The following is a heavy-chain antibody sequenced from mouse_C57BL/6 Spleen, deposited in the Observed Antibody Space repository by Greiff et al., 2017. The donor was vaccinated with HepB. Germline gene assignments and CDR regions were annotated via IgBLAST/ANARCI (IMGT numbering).Heavy chain of an antibody. J-gene: IGHJ4*01. CDR1: GYAFTNYL. CDR3: ARYDDRGY. CDR2: INPGSGGT. D-gene: IGHD2-3*01. Sequence: VQRVESGAELVRPGTSVKVSCKASGYAFTNYLIEWVKQRPGQGLEWIGVINPGSGGTNYNEKFKGKATLTADKSSSTAYMQLSSLTSEDSAVYFCARYDDRGYWGQGTSVTVSS. V-gene: IGHV1-54*01.